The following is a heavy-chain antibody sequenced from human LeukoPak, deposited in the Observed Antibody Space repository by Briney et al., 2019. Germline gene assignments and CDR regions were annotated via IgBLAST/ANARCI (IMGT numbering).Heavy chain of an antibody. CDR2: ISSSSYI. J-gene: IGHJ6*02. V-gene: IGHV3-21*01. D-gene: IGHD3-22*01. Sequence: GGSLRLSCAASGFTFSSSSMNWVRQAPGKGLEWVSSISSSSYIYYADSVRGRFTISRDNAKKSLYLQMNSLRAEDTAVYYCAREDDGYMYYYYYGMDVWGQGTTVTVSS. CDR3: AREDDGYMYYYYYGMDV. CDR1: GFTFSSSS.